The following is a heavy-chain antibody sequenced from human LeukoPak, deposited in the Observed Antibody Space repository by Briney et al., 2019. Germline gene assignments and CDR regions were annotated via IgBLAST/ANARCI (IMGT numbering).Heavy chain of an antibody. D-gene: IGHD1-26*01. V-gene: IGHV3-21*01. CDR2: ITTSSSYT. Sequence: PGGSLRLSCEASGFSFSNYNMDWVRQTPGKGLEWISSITTSSSYTFYADSVKGRFTISRDNARNSLYLQMDSLTAEDTAVYYCARDPYSGSYGNTYYYFMDVWGKGTTLTISS. CDR1: GFSFSNYN. J-gene: IGHJ6*03. CDR3: ARDPYSGSYGNTYYYFMDV.